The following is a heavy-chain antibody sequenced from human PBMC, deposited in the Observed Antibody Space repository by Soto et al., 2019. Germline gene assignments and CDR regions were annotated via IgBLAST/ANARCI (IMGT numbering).Heavy chain of an antibody. CDR2: IYYRGNA. D-gene: IGHD3-9*01. CDR3: ARLEGLATISYYFDF. Sequence: QLQLQESGPGLVKPSETLSLTCSVSDDSINSDKYYWGWIREPPGKGLEWIGSIYYRGNAYYNPSLQTRVTISLDKSNSKFSLNLNSVTAADSDVYFCARLEGLATISYYFDFWGPRALVTVSS. V-gene: IGHV4-39*01. CDR1: DDSINSDKYY. J-gene: IGHJ4*02.